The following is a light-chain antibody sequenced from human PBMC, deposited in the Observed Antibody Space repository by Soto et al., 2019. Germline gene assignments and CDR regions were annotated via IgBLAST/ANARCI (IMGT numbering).Light chain of an antibody. J-gene: IGLJ1*01. V-gene: IGLV2-14*03. CDR3: TSYTSSTPFCV. Sequence: DLTRVAYVYSSDRGWLRISKKEIRTDVDGYAYVSWYQQHPGHAPKLIIYDVYNRPSGVSHRFSGSKSGDTASLTISGLQAEDEADYYGTSYTSSTPFCVFGTGTKVTVL. CDR2: DVY. CDR1: RTDVDGYAY.